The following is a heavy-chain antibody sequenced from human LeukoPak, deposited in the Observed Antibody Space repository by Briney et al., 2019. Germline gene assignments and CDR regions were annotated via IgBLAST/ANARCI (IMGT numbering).Heavy chain of an antibody. CDR3: AKVGEASSGWYTGLFDP. D-gene: IGHD6-19*01. Sequence: GASLRLSCAVSGFTFSSYAMKGVRQAPGKGGEGVSGLSGSGDTTLYAESVKGGFTIYRDNSKNTLYLQINSLRAEDTAVYYCAKVGEASSGWYTGLFDPWAQGTLLTVSS. V-gene: IGHV3-23*01. CDR1: GFTFSSYA. J-gene: IGHJ5*02. CDR2: LSGSGDTT.